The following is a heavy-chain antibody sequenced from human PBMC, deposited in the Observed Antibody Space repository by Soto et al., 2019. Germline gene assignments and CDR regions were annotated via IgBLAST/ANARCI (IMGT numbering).Heavy chain of an antibody. D-gene: IGHD6-19*01. CDR1: GGTFSTHG. Sequence: SVKVSCKAPGGTFSTHGLRWVRQAPGQGLEWMGGIIPIFLATFYAQKFQGRVTFTADESTGTAYMELRNLTSDDTAMYYCARVEQWLVSWWFDPWGQGTLVTVSS. CDR3: ARVEQWLVSWWFDP. V-gene: IGHV1-69*13. CDR2: IIPIFLAT. J-gene: IGHJ5*02.